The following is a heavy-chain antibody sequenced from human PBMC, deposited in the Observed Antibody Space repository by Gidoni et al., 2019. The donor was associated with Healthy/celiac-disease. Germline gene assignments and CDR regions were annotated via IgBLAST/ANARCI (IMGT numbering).Heavy chain of an antibody. CDR1: GGSFSGYY. CDR2: INHSGST. CDR3: ARETRVRDDAFDI. J-gene: IGHJ3*02. V-gene: IGHV4-34*01. Sequence: QVQLQQWGAGLLKPSETLSLTCPVYGGSFSGYYWSWICQPPGKGLEWIGKINHSGSTYYNPTLKSRVNISVDTSKIQFCLKLSSVTAADTAVYYCARETRVRDDAFDIWGQGTMVTVSS.